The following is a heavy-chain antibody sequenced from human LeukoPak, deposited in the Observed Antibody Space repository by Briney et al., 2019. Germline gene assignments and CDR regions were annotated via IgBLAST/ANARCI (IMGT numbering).Heavy chain of an antibody. CDR1: GFTSSDYY. J-gene: IGHJ4*02. V-gene: IGHV3-11*01. CDR2: ISSSGSTI. CDR3: ARDTWDYDSSGYYYDGTNY. D-gene: IGHD3-22*01. Sequence: GGSMRLSCAAYGFTSSDYYMSWIRQAPGKVLEWVSYISSSGSTIYYADSVKGRFTISRDNAKNSLYPQINSLSAEDTAVYYCARDTWDYDSSGYYYDGTNYWGQGTLVTVSS.